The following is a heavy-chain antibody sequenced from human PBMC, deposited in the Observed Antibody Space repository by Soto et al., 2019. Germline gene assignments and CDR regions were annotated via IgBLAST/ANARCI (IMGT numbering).Heavy chain of an antibody. V-gene: IGHV3-33*01. D-gene: IGHD3-22*01. CDR2: IWYDGSNK. J-gene: IGHJ4*02. Sequence: QVQLVESGGGVVQPGRSLRLSCAAFGFTFSSYGMHWVRQAPGKGLEWVAVIWYDGSNKYYADSVKGRFTISRDNSKNTLYLQMNSLRAEDTAVYYCARDTYYYDSSGIIPDYWGQGTLVTVSS. CDR1: GFTFSSYG. CDR3: ARDTYYYDSSGIIPDY.